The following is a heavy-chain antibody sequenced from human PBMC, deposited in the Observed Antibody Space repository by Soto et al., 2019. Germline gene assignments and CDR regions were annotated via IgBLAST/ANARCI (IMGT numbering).Heavy chain of an antibody. CDR2: IYYSGST. Sequence: SETLSLTCTVSGGSISSYYWSWIRQPPGKGLEWIGYIYYSGSTNYNPSLKSRVTISVDTSKNQFSLKLSSVTAADTAVYYCARVIGFGDPGSWFDPWGQGTLVTVSS. CDR3: ARVIGFGDPGSWFDP. D-gene: IGHD3-10*01. CDR1: GGSISSYY. V-gene: IGHV4-59*01. J-gene: IGHJ5*02.